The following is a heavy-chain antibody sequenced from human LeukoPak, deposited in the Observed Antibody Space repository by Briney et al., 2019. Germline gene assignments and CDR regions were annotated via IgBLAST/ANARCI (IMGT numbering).Heavy chain of an antibody. CDR1: GFTVSSDY. J-gene: IGHJ5*02. CDR2: IYSGGST. V-gene: IGHV3-53*05. CDR3: ARNWFDP. Sequence: GSLRLSCAASGFTVSSDYMSWVRQAPGKGLEWVSVIYSGGSTYYADSVKGRFTTSRDKSKNTVYLQMNSLRFEDTAMYYCARNWFDPWGQGTLVTVSS.